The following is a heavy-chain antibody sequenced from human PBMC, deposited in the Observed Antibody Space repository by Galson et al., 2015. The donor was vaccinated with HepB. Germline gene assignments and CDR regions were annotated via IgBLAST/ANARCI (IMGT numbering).Heavy chain of an antibody. CDR2: ISGSAATT. Sequence: SLRLSCAASGFTFTTYAMGWVRQAPGKGLEWVSSISGSAATTYHADPVKGRFTISRDNFKDTLYLQMNSLRVGDTAVYYCAKELEPSFYNGRRGNYYDYWGQGVLVTVSS. J-gene: IGHJ4*02. D-gene: IGHD3-10*01. V-gene: IGHV3-23*01. CDR3: AKELEPSFYNGRRGNYYDY. CDR1: GFTFTTYA.